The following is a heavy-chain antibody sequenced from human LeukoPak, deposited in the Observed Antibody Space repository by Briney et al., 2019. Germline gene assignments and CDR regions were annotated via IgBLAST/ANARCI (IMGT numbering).Heavy chain of an antibody. D-gene: IGHD3-10*01. CDR3: ARVERYYGSGSYLDV. J-gene: IGHJ6*02. CDR1: GFTFSSYS. CDR2: ISSSSYI. V-gene: IGHV3-21*01. Sequence: GGSLRLSCAASGFTFSSYSMNWVRQAPGKGLEWVSSISSSSYIYYADSVKGRFTISRDNAKNSLYLQMNSLRAEDTAVYYCARVERYYGSGSYLDVWGQGTTVTVSS.